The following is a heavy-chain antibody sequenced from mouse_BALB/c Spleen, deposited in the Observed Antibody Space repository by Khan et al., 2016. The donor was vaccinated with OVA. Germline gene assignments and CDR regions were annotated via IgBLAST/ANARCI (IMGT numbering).Heavy chain of an antibody. J-gene: IGHJ3*01. Sequence: EVQLQESGPGLVKPSQSLSLTCSVTGYSITSGYFWNWIRQFPGNKLEWMGYIRYDGDSNYNPSLKNRISITRDTSKNQFFLKPNSVTPEDTATFYCARGGSSGPAWFAYWGQGTLVTVSP. D-gene: IGHD3-1*01. CDR2: IRYDGDS. CDR3: ARGGSSGPAWFAY. V-gene: IGHV3-6*02. CDR1: GYSITSGYF.